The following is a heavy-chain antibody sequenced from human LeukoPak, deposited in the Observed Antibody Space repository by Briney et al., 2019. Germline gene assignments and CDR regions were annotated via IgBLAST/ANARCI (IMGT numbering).Heavy chain of an antibody. CDR1: GFIFSNYW. CDR2: INQDGSKM. V-gene: IGHV3-7*04. J-gene: IGHJ4*02. CDR3: VRASDYGDHIWGDY. D-gene: IGHD4-17*01. Sequence: GGSLRLSCAASGFIFSNYWMTWVHQAPGRGLEWVANINQDGSKMFYIYSVRGRFAISRDNANNSLSLQMDGLRVEDTALYYCVRASDYGDHIWGDYWGRGALVTVSS.